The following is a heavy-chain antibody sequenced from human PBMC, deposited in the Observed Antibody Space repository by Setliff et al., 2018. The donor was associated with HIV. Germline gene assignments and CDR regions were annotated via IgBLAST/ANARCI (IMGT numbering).Heavy chain of an antibody. CDR3: ARQPSGFLNPKDSFDF. Sequence: GESLTISCKASGYNFANYWIGWVRQRPGKGLEWMGIIYPGDSDTKYSPSFQGQVSISADKSTSTAFLQWISLKASDTATYYCARQPSGFLNPKDSFDFWGQGTRVT. J-gene: IGHJ3*01. CDR2: IYPGDSDT. CDR1: GYNFANYW. V-gene: IGHV5-51*01.